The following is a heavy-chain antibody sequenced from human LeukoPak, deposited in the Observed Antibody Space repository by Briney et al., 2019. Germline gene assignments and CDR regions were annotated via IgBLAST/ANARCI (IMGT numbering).Heavy chain of an antibody. CDR2: IDPSDSYT. Sequence: GASLQISCKGSGSLFTSYWISWVRQIPGKGLEWMGRIDPSDSYTNYSACFQGHVTISVDKSINTACLQWSSLKASDTAMYYCARSLGYSYGYGDYWGQGTLVTVSS. CDR3: ARSLGYSYGYGDY. J-gene: IGHJ4*02. V-gene: IGHV5-10-1*01. D-gene: IGHD5-18*01. CDR1: GSLFTSYW.